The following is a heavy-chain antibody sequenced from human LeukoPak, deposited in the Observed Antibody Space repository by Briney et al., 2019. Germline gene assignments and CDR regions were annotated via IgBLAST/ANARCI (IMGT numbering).Heavy chain of an antibody. V-gene: IGHV4-34*01. CDR2: INHSVGT. CDR1: SGSFSGYY. Sequence: SETLSLTCSVYSGSFSGYYWSWIRQPPGKGLEWIGEINHSVGTNYNPSLKSRVTIPVDTSKNQFSLKLSSVTAADTAVYYCARQRRVRGAKEVYYYYYYYMDVWGKGTTVTISS. CDR3: ARQRRVRGAKEVYYYYYYYMDV. D-gene: IGHD3-10*01. J-gene: IGHJ6*03.